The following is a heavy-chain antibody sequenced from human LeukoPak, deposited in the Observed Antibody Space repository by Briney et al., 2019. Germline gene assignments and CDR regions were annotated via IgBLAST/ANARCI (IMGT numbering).Heavy chain of an antibody. D-gene: IGHD2-15*01. CDR1: GGSISSSSYY. J-gene: IGHJ3*02. CDR3: ARHWVVVAATDAFDI. Sequence: SETLSLTCTVSGGSISSSSYYWGWIRQPPGKGLEWIGSIYYSGSTYYNPSLKSRVTISVDTSKNQFSLKLSSVIAADTAVYYCARHWVVVAATDAFDIWGQGTMVTVSS. CDR2: IYYSGST. V-gene: IGHV4-39*01.